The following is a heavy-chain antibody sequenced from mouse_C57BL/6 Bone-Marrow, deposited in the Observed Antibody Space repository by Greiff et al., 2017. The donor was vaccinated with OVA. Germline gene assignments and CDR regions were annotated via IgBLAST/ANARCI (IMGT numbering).Heavy chain of an antibody. CDR2: IYPGNSDT. V-gene: IGHV1-5*01. Sequence: VQLQQSGTVLARPGASVKMSCKTSGYTFTSYWMHWVKQRPGQDLEWIGAIYPGNSDTSYNQKFKGKAKLTAVTSASTAYMELSSLTNEDSAVYYGTLLRPSSYWYFDVWSTGTTVTVSS. D-gene: IGHD1-1*01. J-gene: IGHJ1*03. CDR3: TLLRPSSYWYFDV. CDR1: GYTFTSYW.